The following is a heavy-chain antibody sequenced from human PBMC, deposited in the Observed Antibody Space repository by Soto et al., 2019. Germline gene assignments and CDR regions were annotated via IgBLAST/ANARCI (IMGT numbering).Heavy chain of an antibody. CDR3: AHRNWNDARYGLDV. V-gene: IGHV2-5*02. Sequence: QITLRESGPTLVKPTQTLTLTCTFSGFSLSTSGVGVGWIRQPPGKALEWLAIIYWDNDKHYSPSLKSRLTSTKDTSENEVVLTMTNMDPVDTATYYCAHRNWNDARYGLDVWGQGTTVTVSS. J-gene: IGHJ6*02. CDR1: GFSLSTSGVG. D-gene: IGHD1-20*01. CDR2: IYWDNDK.